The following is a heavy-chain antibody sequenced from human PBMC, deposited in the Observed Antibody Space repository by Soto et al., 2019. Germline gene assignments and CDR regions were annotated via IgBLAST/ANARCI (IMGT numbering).Heavy chain of an antibody. CDR2: ISGSGDST. Sequence: EVQLLESGGGLVQPGGSLRLSCAASGFTFSSYAMRWVRQAPGKGLEWVSAISGSGDSTYYADSVKGRFTISRDNSKNTVYLQMNSLRGEDTAVYYCARLGSGSYYDYWGQGTLVTVSS. D-gene: IGHD1-26*01. CDR1: GFTFSSYA. CDR3: ARLGSGSYYDY. J-gene: IGHJ4*02. V-gene: IGHV3-23*01.